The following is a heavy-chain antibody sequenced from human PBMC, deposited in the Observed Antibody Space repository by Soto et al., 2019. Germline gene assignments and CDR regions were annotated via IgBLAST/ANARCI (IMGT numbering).Heavy chain of an antibody. CDR3: ATRRSSGPS. V-gene: IGHV4-4*02. Sequence: QVQLQESGPGLVEPSGTLSLTCTVSGDSISSNWWTWVRQPPGKGLEWIGEIYHSGRTNYNPSLKRRVTISVDKSKDQFSLKLSSVPAADTAVYYCATRRSSGPSWGHGTLVTISS. CDR1: GDSISSNW. CDR2: IYHSGRT. D-gene: IGHD5-18*01. J-gene: IGHJ5*01.